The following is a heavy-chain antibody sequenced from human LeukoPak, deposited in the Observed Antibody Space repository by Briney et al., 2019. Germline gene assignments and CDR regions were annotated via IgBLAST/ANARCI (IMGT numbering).Heavy chain of an antibody. CDR1: GYTFTSYA. Sequence: ASVKVSCKASGYTFTSYAMHWVRQAPGQRLEWMGWINAGNGNTKYSQKFQGRVTITRDTSASTAYMELSSLRSEDTAVYYCARDGADIVVVPVAPAYFDYWGQGTLVTVSS. J-gene: IGHJ4*02. D-gene: IGHD2-2*01. V-gene: IGHV1-3*01. CDR3: ARDGADIVVVPVAPAYFDY. CDR2: INAGNGNT.